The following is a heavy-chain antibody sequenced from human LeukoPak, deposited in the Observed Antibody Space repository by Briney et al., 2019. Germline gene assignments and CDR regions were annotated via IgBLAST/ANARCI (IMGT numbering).Heavy chain of an antibody. Sequence: GGSLRLSCAASGFTFSRYAMSWVRQAPGKGLEWVSGMSSSGESPYYADSVKGRFAISRDNSKNTLYLEINSLRAEDTAIYYCAKKSRDGYNPFDYLGQGTLVTVSS. D-gene: IGHD5-24*01. CDR1: GFTFSRYA. CDR2: MSSSGESP. J-gene: IGHJ4*02. CDR3: AKKSRDGYNPFDY. V-gene: IGHV3-23*01.